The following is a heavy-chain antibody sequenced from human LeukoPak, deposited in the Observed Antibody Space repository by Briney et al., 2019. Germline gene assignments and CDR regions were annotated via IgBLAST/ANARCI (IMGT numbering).Heavy chain of an antibody. D-gene: IGHD6-13*01. J-gene: IGHJ3*02. CDR3: ARLVRGAFDI. CDR2: ISSSSSYI. Sequence: PGGSLRLSCAASGFTFSSYSMNWVRQAPGKGLEWVSSISSSSSYIYYADSVKGRFTISRDNAKNSLYLQMNSLRVEDTAVYYCARLVRGAFDIWGQGTMVTVSS. CDR1: GFTFSSYS. V-gene: IGHV3-21*01.